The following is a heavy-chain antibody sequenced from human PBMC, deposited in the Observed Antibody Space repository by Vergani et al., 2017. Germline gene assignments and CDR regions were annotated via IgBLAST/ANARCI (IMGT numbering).Heavy chain of an antibody. J-gene: IGHJ4*02. D-gene: IGHD5-12*01. CDR1: GFSLSTSGMC. V-gene: IGHV2-70*01. CDR3: ARIRRRGRSGYDIFDV. CDR2: IDWNDNK. Sequence: QVTLRESGPALVKPTQTLTLTCTFSGFSLSTSGMCVSWIRQPPGKALEWLALIDWNDNKYFNTSLKTRLTISKDASKNQVVLTMTNMDPVDTATYYCARIRRRGRSGYDIFDVWGQGILVTVAS.